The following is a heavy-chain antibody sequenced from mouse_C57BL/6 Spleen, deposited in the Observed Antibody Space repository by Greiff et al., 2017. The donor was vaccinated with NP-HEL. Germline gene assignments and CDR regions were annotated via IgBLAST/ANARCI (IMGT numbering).Heavy chain of an antibody. V-gene: IGHV1-69*01. CDR3: ARGYGYDAMDY. CDR2: IDPSDSYT. D-gene: IGHD2-10*02. J-gene: IGHJ4*01. CDR1: GYTFTSYW. Sequence: QVQLQQPGAELVMPGASVKLSCKASGYTFTSYWMHWVKQRPGPGLEWIGEIDPSDSYTNYNQKFKGKSTLTVDKSSSTAYMQLSSLTSEDSAVYYCARGYGYDAMDYWGQGTSVTVSS.